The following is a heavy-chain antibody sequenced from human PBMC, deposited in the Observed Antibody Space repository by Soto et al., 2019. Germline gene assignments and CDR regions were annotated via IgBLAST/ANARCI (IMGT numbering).Heavy chain of an antibody. D-gene: IGHD1-26*01. CDR2: IYYSGST. V-gene: IGHV4-28*01. Sequence: SETLSLTCAVSGYSISSSNWWGWIRQPPGKGLEWIGYIYYSGSTYYNPSLKSRVTMSVDTSKNQFSLKLSSATAVDTAVYYCARKVVVGATHWFDPWGQGTLVTVSS. CDR1: GYSISSSNW. J-gene: IGHJ5*02. CDR3: ARKVVVGATHWFDP.